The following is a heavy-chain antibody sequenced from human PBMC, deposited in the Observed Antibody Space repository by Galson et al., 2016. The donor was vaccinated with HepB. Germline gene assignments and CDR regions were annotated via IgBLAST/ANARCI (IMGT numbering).Heavy chain of an antibody. CDR1: GFSLSTSSMC. D-gene: IGHD2-8*01. CDR3: ARFRRTNDDHEVTLGSFDY. V-gene: IGHV2-70*01. J-gene: IGHJ4*02. Sequence: PALVKPTQTLTLTCTFSGFSLSTSSMCVSWIRQPPGKALEWLALIDWDDDKFYTTSLKTRLTVSKDTSKNQVVLTMTNVDPVDTATYYCARFRRTNDDHEVTLGSFDYWGQGALVTVS. CDR2: IDWDDDK.